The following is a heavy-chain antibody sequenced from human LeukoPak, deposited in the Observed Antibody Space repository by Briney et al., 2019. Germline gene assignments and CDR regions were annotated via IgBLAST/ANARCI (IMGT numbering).Heavy chain of an antibody. CDR2: INPNSGGT. Sequence: ASVKVSCKASGYTFTGYYMHWVRQAPGQGLEWMGWINPNSGGTNYAQKFQGRVTMTRDTSISTAYMELSRLRSDGTAVYYCAIGTVTTYYYYMDVWGKGTTVTVSS. CDR3: AIGTVTTYYYYMDV. CDR1: GYTFTGYY. D-gene: IGHD4-17*01. J-gene: IGHJ6*03. V-gene: IGHV1-2*02.